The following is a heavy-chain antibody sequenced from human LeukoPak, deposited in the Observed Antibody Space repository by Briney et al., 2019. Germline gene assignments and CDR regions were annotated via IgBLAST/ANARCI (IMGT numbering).Heavy chain of an antibody. CDR3: ARAVAAPAWFDP. V-gene: IGHV4-59*01. D-gene: IGHD6-13*01. Sequence: KASETLSLTCTVSGGINSYYWRWIRQPPGKGLEWIGYIYYSGSTNYNPSFKSRVTMSVDRSKNQFSLKLISLTAADTAVYYCARAVAAPAWFDPWGLGTLVTVTS. J-gene: IGHJ5*02. CDR2: IYYSGST. CDR1: GGINSYY.